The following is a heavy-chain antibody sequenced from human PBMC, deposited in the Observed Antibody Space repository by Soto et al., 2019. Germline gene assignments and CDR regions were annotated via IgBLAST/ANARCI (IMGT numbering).Heavy chain of an antibody. CDR3: ASVGAENYYYYGMDV. V-gene: IGHV4-59*08. CDR2: IYYSGST. CDR1: GGSISSYY. Sequence: SETLSLTCTVSGGSISSYYWSWIRQPPGKGLEWIGYIYYSGSTNYNPSLKSRVTISVDTSKNQFSLKLSSVTAADTAVYYCASVGAENYYYYGMDVWGQGTTVTVAS. D-gene: IGHD1-26*01. J-gene: IGHJ6*02.